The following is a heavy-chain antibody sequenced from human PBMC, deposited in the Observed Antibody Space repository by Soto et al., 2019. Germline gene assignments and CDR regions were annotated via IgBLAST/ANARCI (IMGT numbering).Heavy chain of an antibody. CDR2: IIPIFGTA. D-gene: IGHD1-26*01. Sequence: SVEVSWKASGGAFGCYSSCWLRQAHGQGLEWMGGIIPIFGTANYAQKFQGRVTITADESTSTAYMELSSLRSEDTAVYYCARDYGVGATRGAFDIWGQGTMVTVSS. CDR1: GGAFGCYS. V-gene: IGHV1-69*13. CDR3: ARDYGVGATRGAFDI. J-gene: IGHJ3*02.